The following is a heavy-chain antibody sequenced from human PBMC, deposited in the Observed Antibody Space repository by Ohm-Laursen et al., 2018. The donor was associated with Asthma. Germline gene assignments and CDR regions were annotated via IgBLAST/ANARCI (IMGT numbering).Heavy chain of an antibody. CDR1: GFSLSTSGMC. CDR2: IDWDDDK. CDR3: ARIQDYGSGSYPPSVFDY. Sequence: TQTLTLTCTFSGFSLSTSGMCVSWIRQPPGKALEWLALIDWDDDKYYSTSLKTRLTISKDTSKNQEVLTMTNMDPVGTATYYCARIQDYGSGSYPPSVFDYWGQGTLVTVSS. J-gene: IGHJ4*02. D-gene: IGHD3-10*01. V-gene: IGHV2-70*01.